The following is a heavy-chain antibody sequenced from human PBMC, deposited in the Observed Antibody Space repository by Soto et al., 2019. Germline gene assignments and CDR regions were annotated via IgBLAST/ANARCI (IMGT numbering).Heavy chain of an antibody. CDR2: INAGNGNT. CDR3: ASTPQTSPPFGELLFY. D-gene: IGHD3-10*01. Sequence: RASVKVSCKASGYTFTSYAMHWVRQAPGQRLEWMGWINAGNGNTKYPQKFQGRVTITRDTSASTAYMELSSLRSEDTAVYYCASTPQTSPPFGELLFYWGQGTLVTVS. V-gene: IGHV1-3*01. CDR1: GYTFTSYA. J-gene: IGHJ4*02.